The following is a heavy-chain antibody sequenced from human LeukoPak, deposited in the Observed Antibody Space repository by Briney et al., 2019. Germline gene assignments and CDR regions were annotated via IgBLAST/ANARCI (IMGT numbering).Heavy chain of an antibody. CDR1: GYTFTSYY. D-gene: IGHD3-3*01. J-gene: IGHJ4*02. CDR2: INPSGGST. Sequence: GASVKVSCKASGYTFTSYYIHWVRQAPGQGLEWMGIINPSGGSTSYAQKFQGRVTMTRDTSTSTVYMELSSLRSEDTAIYYCASPVKYYDTWSGYPPFDYWGQGTLVTVSS. CDR3: ASPVKYYDTWSGYPPFDY. V-gene: IGHV1-46*01.